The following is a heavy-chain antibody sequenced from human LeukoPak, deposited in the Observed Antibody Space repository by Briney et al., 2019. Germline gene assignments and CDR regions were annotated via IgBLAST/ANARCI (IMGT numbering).Heavy chain of an antibody. CDR2: IIPIFGTA. Sequence: SVKVSCEASGGTFSSYAISWVRQAPGQGLEWMGGIIPIFGTANYAQKFQGRVTITADESTSTAYMELSSLRSEDTAVYYCASGHVDTAMVTFDYWGQGTLVTVSS. J-gene: IGHJ4*02. V-gene: IGHV1-69*13. CDR3: ASGHVDTAMVTFDY. D-gene: IGHD5-18*01. CDR1: GGTFSSYA.